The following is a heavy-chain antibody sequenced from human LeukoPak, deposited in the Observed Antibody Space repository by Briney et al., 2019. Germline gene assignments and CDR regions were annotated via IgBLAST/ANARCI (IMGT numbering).Heavy chain of an antibody. CDR1: GYTFTSYG. Sequence: ASVKVSCKASGYTFTSYGISWVRQAPGQGLEWMGWISAYNGNTNYAQKLQGRVTMTRDMSTSTVYMELSSLRSEDTAVYYCARESIAARTFDYWGQGTLVTVSS. D-gene: IGHD6-6*01. J-gene: IGHJ4*02. CDR3: ARESIAARTFDY. CDR2: ISAYNGNT. V-gene: IGHV1-18*01.